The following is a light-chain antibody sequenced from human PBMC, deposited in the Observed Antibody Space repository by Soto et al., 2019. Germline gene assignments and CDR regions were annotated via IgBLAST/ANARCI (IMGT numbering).Light chain of an antibody. Sequence: FVLTQSPATLSLSPGERATLSCRASQSVITYLAWYQQKPGQAPRLLIYDASNRATGIPARFSGSGSGTDFTLTISSLEPEDFAVYYCQQRSNWPPVFTFGQGTKLEIK. CDR1: QSVITY. V-gene: IGKV3-11*01. CDR2: DAS. J-gene: IGKJ2*01. CDR3: QQRSNWPPVFT.